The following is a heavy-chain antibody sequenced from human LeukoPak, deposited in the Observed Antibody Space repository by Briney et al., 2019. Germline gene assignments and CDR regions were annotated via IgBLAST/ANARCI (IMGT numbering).Heavy chain of an antibody. CDR2: INNDGSST. V-gene: IGHV3-74*03. D-gene: IGHD3-22*01. CDR1: GFTFSSYG. J-gene: IGHJ4*02. Sequence: GGSLRLSCAASGFTFSSYGMHWVRQAPGKGLVWVSHINNDGSSTKYADSVKGRFTISRDNSKNTLYLQMNSLRAEDTAVYYCAKDRRITMIVVVITTSSGFDYWGQGTLVTVSS. CDR3: AKDRRITMIVVVITTSSGFDY.